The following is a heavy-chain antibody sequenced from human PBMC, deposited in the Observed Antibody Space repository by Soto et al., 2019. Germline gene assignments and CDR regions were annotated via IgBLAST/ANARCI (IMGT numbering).Heavy chain of an antibody. D-gene: IGHD5-12*01. CDR2: INNDGSSA. CDR3: ARDRGYGTPFDY. V-gene: IGHV3-74*03. J-gene: IGHJ4*02. Sequence: GGSLRLSCAASGFTFSSYWIHWVRQAPGKGPVWVSRINNDGSSAEYADPVKGRFTISRDNAKNTLYLQMNSLRAEDTAVYYCARDRGYGTPFDYWGQGTLVTVSS. CDR1: GFTFSSYW.